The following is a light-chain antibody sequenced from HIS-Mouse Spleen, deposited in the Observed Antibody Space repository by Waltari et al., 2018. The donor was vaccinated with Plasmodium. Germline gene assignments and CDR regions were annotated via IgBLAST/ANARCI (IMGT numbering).Light chain of an antibody. CDR2: DAS. Sequence: DIQMTQSPSSLSASVGDSVTITCQAIQDISNYLNWYQQKPGKAPKLLIYDASNLETGVPSRFSGSGSGTDFTFTISSLQPEDIATYYCQQYDNLPYTFGQGTKLEIK. CDR3: QQYDNLPYT. J-gene: IGKJ2*01. CDR1: QDISNY. V-gene: IGKV1-33*01.